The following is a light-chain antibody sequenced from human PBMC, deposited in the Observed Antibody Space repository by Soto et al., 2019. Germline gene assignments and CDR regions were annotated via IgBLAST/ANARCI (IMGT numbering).Light chain of an antibody. CDR2: AAS. J-gene: IGKJ1*01. CDR3: QQYHTDWT. V-gene: IGKV1-5*01. CDR1: ESIDNW. Sequence: EIQMTQSPSTLSASVGDTVTITCRASESIDNWLAWYQQKPGKAPKLLIFAASTLVRGVPSRFSGRGSGTEFTLTISSLQADDYATFSCQQYHTDWTFGQGTKVDNK.